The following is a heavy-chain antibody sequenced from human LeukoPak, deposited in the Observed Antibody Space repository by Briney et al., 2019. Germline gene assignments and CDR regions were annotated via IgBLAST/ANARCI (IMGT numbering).Heavy chain of an antibody. CDR1: GFTFSDYY. CDR3: ARDKIAARFFDY. D-gene: IGHD6-6*01. V-gene: IGHV3-11*01. Sequence: GGSLRLSCAASGFTFSDYYMSWIRQAPGKGLERVSYISSSGNTIYYADSVKGRITISRDNAKNSLYLQMNSLRAEDTAVYYCARDKIAARFFDYWGQGTLVTVSS. CDR2: ISSSGNTI. J-gene: IGHJ4*02.